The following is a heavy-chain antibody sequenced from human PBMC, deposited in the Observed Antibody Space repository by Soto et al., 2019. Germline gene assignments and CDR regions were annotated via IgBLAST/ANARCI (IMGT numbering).Heavy chain of an antibody. J-gene: IGHJ6*04. CDR2: ISSSSSYI. V-gene: IGHV3-21*01. Sequence: PVGSLRLSCAASGFTFISYIMNWVRQAPGEGLEWVSSISSSSSYIYYADSVKGRFTISRDNAKNSLYLQMNSLRAEDTAVYYCARYRSSWTDHYDYGMDVWGKGTTVAV. D-gene: IGHD6-13*01. CDR3: ARYRSSWTDHYDYGMDV. CDR1: GFTFISYI.